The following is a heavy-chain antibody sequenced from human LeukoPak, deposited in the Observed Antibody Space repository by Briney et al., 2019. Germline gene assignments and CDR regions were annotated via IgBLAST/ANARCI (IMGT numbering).Heavy chain of an antibody. CDR2: IWYDGSNK. D-gene: IGHD2-15*01. CDR1: GFTFSSYG. J-gene: IGHJ6*02. Sequence: PGGSLRLSCAASGFTFSSYGMHWVRQAPGKGLEWVAVIWYDGSNKYYADSVKGRFTISRDNSKNTLYLQMNSLRAEDTAVYYCARDSDVVVVAATRARLYGMDVWGQGTTVTVS. CDR3: ARDSDVVVVAATRARLYGMDV. V-gene: IGHV3-33*01.